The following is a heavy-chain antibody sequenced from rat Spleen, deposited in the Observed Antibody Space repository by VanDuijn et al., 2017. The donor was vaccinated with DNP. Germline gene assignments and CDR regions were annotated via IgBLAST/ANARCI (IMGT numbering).Heavy chain of an antibody. V-gene: IGHV5-19*01. J-gene: IGHJ2*01. D-gene: IGHD1-12*02. CDR1: GFTFSNSG. CDR2: ISPSGGGT. Sequence: EVQLVESGGGLVQPGRSLKLSCAASGFTFSNSGMHWIRQAPTKGLEWVTSISPSGGGTYYRDSVKGRFTISRDIPKSTLYLQIDSLRSEDTATYYCATRAPGNYYYGGYFEYWGQGVMVTVSS. CDR3: ATRAPGNYYYGGYFEY.